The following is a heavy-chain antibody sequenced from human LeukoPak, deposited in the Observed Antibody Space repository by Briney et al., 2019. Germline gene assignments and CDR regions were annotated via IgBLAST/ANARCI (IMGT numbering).Heavy chain of an antibody. J-gene: IGHJ5*02. CDR2: FDPEDGET. D-gene: IGHD6-19*01. Sequence: ASVKVSCTVSGYTLTELSMHWVRQAPGKGLEWMGGFDPEDGETIYAQKFQGRVTMTEDTSTDTAYMELSSLRSEDTAVYYCASIAVAGTGPHHWFDPWGQGTLVTVS. CDR1: GYTLTELS. CDR3: ASIAVAGTGPHHWFDP. V-gene: IGHV1-24*01.